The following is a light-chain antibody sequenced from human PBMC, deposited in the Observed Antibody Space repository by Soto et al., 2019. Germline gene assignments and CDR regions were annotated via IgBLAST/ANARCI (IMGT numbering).Light chain of an antibody. Sequence: EIVMTQSPATLSFSPGESATLSCRASQTVSSNYLAWCQQRPGQAPRLLIYGASSRASGIPDRFSGSGSGTDFTLTISRLEPEDFAVYYCQQYGSSSITFGQGTRLEIK. CDR1: QTVSSNY. J-gene: IGKJ5*01. CDR2: GAS. V-gene: IGKV3-20*01. CDR3: QQYGSSSIT.